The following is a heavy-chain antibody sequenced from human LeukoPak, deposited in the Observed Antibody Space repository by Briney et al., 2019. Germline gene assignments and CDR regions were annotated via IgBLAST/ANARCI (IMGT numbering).Heavy chain of an antibody. CDR2: ISGSGGST. J-gene: IGHJ5*02. CDR3: VRGYSYGWFDP. CDR1: GLSFSSYG. D-gene: IGHD5-18*01. Sequence: GGSLRLSCAASGLSFSSYGMNWVRQAPGKGLEWVSTISGSGGSTHYADSVKGRFTISRDNSKNTLYLQMNSLRAEDTAVYYCVRGYSYGWFDPWGQGTLVTVSS. V-gene: IGHV3-23*01.